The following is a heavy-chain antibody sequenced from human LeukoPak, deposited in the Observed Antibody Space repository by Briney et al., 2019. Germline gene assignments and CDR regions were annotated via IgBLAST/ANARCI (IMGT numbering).Heavy chain of an antibody. V-gene: IGHV3-15*01. CDR3: TTRHYYDSSGYYY. D-gene: IGHD3-22*01. CDR2: IKSKTDGGTT. CDR1: GFIFRNAW. J-gene: IGHJ4*02. Sequence: GGSLRLSCAASGFIFRNAWMSWVRLAPGKGLEWVGRIKSKTDGGTTDYAAPVKGRFTISRDDSKNTLYLQMNSLKTEDTAVYYCTTRHYYDSSGYYYWGQGTLVTVSS.